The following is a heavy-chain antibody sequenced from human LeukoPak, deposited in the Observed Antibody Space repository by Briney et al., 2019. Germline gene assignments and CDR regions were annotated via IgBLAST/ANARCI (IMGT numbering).Heavy chain of an antibody. CDR3: ARASTYCSGGSCYSFDY. CDR2: IYYSGST. Sequence: PSETLSLTCTVSGSSISNSNHYWGWIRQPPGKGLEWIGSIYYSGSTYYNPSLKSRVTISVDTSKNQFSLKLSSVTAADTAVYYCARASTYCSGGSCYSFDYWGQGTLVTVSS. D-gene: IGHD2-15*01. V-gene: IGHV4-39*07. J-gene: IGHJ4*02. CDR1: GSSISNSNHY.